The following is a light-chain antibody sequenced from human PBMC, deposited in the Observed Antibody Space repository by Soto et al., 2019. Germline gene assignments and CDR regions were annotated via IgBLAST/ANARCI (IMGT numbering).Light chain of an antibody. CDR2: DAS. Sequence: EIVMTQSPATLSVSPGDRATLSCRASHSVSSGLAWYQQKPGQAPRLLIYDASTRATGLPARFSGSGSGTEFTLTISSLQSEDFAIYYCQHLTKSPLTFGGGTKVEIK. V-gene: IGKV3-15*01. J-gene: IGKJ4*01. CDR1: HSVSSG. CDR3: QHLTKSPLT.